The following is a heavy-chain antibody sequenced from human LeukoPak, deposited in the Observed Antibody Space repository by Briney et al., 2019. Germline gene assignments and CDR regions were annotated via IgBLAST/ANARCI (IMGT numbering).Heavy chain of an antibody. CDR2: IYPSDSDT. Sequence: GESPKISRKASGYTFTTSWIGWVRQMPGKGLEWMGIIYPSDSDTRYSPSFQGQVTISADKSITTAFLQWSSVKASDTAMYYCALVFYSHYGLGFWGQGTLVTVSS. D-gene: IGHD4-11*01. V-gene: IGHV5-51*01. J-gene: IGHJ4*02. CDR3: ALVFYSHYGLGF. CDR1: GYTFTTSW.